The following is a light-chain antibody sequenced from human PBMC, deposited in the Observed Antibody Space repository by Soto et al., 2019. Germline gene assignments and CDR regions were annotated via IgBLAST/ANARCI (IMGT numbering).Light chain of an antibody. CDR3: QQYDSSTLT. J-gene: IGKJ4*01. CDR1: QSVSSSY. V-gene: IGKV3-20*01. Sequence: ELVLTQSPCTLSLSPGERATLSCRASQSVSSSYLAWYQQKPGQAPRLLIYGASSRATGIPDRFSGSGSGTDFTLTISRLEPEDFAVYYCQQYDSSTLTFGGGTKVEIK. CDR2: GAS.